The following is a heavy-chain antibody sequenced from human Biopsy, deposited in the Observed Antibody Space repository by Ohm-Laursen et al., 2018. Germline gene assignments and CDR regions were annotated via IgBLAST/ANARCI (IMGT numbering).Heavy chain of an antibody. Sequence: SPRLSCAASGFTFSSYGMHWVRQAPGKGLEWVAAIWYDGSNKNYADSVKGRFTISRDNSKNTLYLQMNSLRGEDTAVYYCAKCMTGGSNYYFHHCGQGTLVTVSS. V-gene: IGHV3-33*06. CDR2: IWYDGSNK. CDR1: GFTFSSYG. D-gene: IGHD2-8*01. CDR3: AKCMTGGSNYYFHH. J-gene: IGHJ4*02.